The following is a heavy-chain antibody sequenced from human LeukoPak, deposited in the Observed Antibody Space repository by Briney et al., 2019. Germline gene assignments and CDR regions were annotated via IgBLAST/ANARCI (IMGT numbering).Heavy chain of an antibody. D-gene: IGHD3-9*01. V-gene: IGHV3-30*04. CDR3: AREYYDILTGYTDDAFDI. CDR2: ISYDESNK. CDR1: GFTFSSYA. Sequence: GGSLRLSCAASGFTFSSYAMHWVRQAPGKGLEWVAVISYDESNKYYADSVKGRFTISRDNSKNTLYLQMNSLRAEDTAVYYCAREYYDILTGYTDDAFDIWGQGTMVTVSS. J-gene: IGHJ3*02.